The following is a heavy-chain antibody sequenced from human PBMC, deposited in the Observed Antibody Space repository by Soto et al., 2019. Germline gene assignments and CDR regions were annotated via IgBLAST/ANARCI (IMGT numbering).Heavy chain of an antibody. CDR1: GFSFSDHA. V-gene: IGHV3-23*01. Sequence: GGSLRLSCAASGFSFSDHAMSWVRQAPGKGLEWVSAISGSGGSTYYADSVKGRFTISRDNSKNTLYLQMNSLRAEDTAVYYCAKARWYHEDYFDYWGQGTLVTVSS. CDR2: ISGSGGST. D-gene: IGHD2-15*01. J-gene: IGHJ4*02. CDR3: AKARWYHEDYFDY.